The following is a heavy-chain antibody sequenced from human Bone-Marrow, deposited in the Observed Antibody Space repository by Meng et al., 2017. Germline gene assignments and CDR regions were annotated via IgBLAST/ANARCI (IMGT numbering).Heavy chain of an antibody. CDR2: INPDSGDT. CDR3: AREHLDFAVSVIQY. V-gene: IGHV1-2*06. CDR1: RYTFSGHN. Sequence: ASVKVSCKSSRYTFSGHNIHWVRQAPGQGLEWMGRINPDSGDTNYAQEFQGRVTMTRDTSISTSYMELNSLTYDDTAVYYCAREHLDFAVSVIQYWGQGTLVTVYS. J-gene: IGHJ4*02. D-gene: IGHD3-3*01.